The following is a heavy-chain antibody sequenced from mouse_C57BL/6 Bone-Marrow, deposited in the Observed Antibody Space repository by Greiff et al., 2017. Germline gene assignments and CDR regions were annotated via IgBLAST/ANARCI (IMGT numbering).Heavy chain of an antibody. D-gene: IGHD2-5*01. CDR2: ISGGGGNT. CDR3: ARLSNPYFDY. CDR1: GFTFSSYT. J-gene: IGHJ2*01. V-gene: IGHV5-9*01. Sequence: EVKLVESGGGLVKPGGSLKLSCAASGFTFSSYTMSWVRQTPEKRLEWVATISGGGGNTYYPDSVKGRFTISRDNATNTLYLQMSSLRSEDTALYYCARLSNPYFDYWGQGTTLTVSS.